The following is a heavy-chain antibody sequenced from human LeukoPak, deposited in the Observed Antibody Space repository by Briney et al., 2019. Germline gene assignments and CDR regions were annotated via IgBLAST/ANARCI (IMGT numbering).Heavy chain of an antibody. CDR2: INHSGST. D-gene: IGHD3-10*01. Sequence: SETLSLTCAVYGGSFSGYYWSWIRQPPGKGLEWIGEINHSGSTNYNPSLKSRVTISVDTSKNQFSLKLSSVTAADTAVYYCARDRGPLLWFGEYIYYMDVWGKGTTVTISS. CDR3: ARDRGPLLWFGEYIYYMDV. J-gene: IGHJ6*03. V-gene: IGHV4-34*01. CDR1: GGSFSGYY.